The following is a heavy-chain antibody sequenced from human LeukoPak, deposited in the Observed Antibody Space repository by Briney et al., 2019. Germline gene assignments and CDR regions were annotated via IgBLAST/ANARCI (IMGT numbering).Heavy chain of an antibody. V-gene: IGHV1-24*01. CDR2: FDPEDGET. CDR3: ATGGIAVAERFDY. J-gene: IGHJ4*02. Sequence: GASVKVSCTVSGYTLTELSMHWVRQAPGKGLEWMGGFDPEDGETIYAQKFQGRVTMTEDTSTDTTCMELSSLRSEDTAVYYCATGGIAVAERFDYWGQGTLVTVSS. D-gene: IGHD6-19*01. CDR1: GYTLTELS.